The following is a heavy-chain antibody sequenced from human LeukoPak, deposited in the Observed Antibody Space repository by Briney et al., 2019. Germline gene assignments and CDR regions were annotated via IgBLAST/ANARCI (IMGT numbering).Heavy chain of an antibody. Sequence: GRSLRLSCAASGFTFSSYGMHWVRQAPGKGLEWVAVIWYDGSNKYYADSVKGRFTISRDNSKNTLYLQMNGLRAEDTAVYYCARLMFLWPPIYFDYWGQGALVTVSS. CDR1: GFTFSSYG. CDR2: IWYDGSNK. V-gene: IGHV3-33*01. CDR3: ARLMFLWPPIYFDY. D-gene: IGHD2-8*01. J-gene: IGHJ4*02.